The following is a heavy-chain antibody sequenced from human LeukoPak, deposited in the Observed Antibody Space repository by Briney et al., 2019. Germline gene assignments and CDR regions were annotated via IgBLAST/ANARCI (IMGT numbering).Heavy chain of an antibody. J-gene: IGHJ4*02. D-gene: IGHD6-13*01. V-gene: IGHV3-74*01. Sequence: TGGSLRVSCAASGFTFRDYWMRWVSDALGKGVVWVSRLHSDGSNTTYADSVKGRFTISRDNAKNTLYLQMNSLRAEDTAVYCCARLSGYSSIDYWGQGALVTVSS. CDR3: ARLSGYSSIDY. CDR2: LHSDGSNT. CDR1: GFTFRDYW.